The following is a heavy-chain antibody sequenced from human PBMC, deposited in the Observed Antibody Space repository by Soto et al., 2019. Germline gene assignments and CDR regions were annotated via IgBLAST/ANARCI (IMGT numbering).Heavy chain of an antibody. CDR2: INKDGREK. CDR1: GFIFRDYW. V-gene: IGHV3-7*01. Sequence: EVQLVESGGGLVQPGGSLRLSCAASGFIFRDYWMTWVRQVPGKGLEWVANINKDGREKCYMDSVTGRFTISRDNAKNSLDLQMDSLRADDTAAYYCARDPWDYWGQGTLVTVSS. CDR3: ARDPWDY. J-gene: IGHJ4*02.